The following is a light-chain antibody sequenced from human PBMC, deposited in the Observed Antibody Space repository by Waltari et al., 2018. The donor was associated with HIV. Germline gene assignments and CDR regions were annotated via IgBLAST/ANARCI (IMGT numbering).Light chain of an antibody. CDR3: CSYAGSCV. Sequence: QSALTQPRSVSGSPGQSVTISCTGTSSDVGGYNYVSWYQQHPGKAPKLMIYDVSKRPSGVPDRFSGSKSGNTASLTISGLQAEDEADYYFCSYAGSCVFGTGTKVTVL. V-gene: IGLV2-11*01. J-gene: IGLJ1*01. CDR1: SSDVGGYNY. CDR2: DVS.